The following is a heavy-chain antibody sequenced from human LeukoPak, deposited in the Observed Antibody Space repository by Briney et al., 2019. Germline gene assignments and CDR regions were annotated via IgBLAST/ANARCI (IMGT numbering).Heavy chain of an antibody. CDR3: ARDWRYSSTKSNLDY. CDR2: IGSSSSYI. D-gene: IGHD6-19*01. CDR1: GFTFSSYS. V-gene: IGHV3-21*01. Sequence: GGSLRLSCAASGFTFSSYSMNWVRQAPGKGLEWVSSIGSSSSYIYYADSVKGRFTISRDNAKNSLYLQMNSLRAEDTAVYYCARDWRYSSTKSNLDYWGQGTLVTVSS. J-gene: IGHJ4*02.